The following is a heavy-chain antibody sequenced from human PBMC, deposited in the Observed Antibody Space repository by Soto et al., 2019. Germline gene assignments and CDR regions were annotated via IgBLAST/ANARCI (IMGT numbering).Heavy chain of an antibody. J-gene: IGHJ4*02. V-gene: IGHV1-18*01. CDR1: GYTFTNYG. Sequence: QVHLEQSGAEVKKPGASVKVSYKASGYTFTNYGISWVRQAPGEGLEWVGWINTSNDNKLYAQKLQGRLTLTTDTSTSTAYMDLTTLRSDDTAVYFCTRDPGAASFDFWAQGTLVTVSS. D-gene: IGHD2-15*01. CDR3: TRDPGAASFDF. CDR2: INTSNDNK.